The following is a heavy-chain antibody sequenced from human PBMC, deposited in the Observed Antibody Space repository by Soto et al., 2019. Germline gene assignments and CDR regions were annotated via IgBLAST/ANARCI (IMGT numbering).Heavy chain of an antibody. CDR3: ASTLGSYYYYY. CDR1: GYSFTSYL. D-gene: IGHD1-26*01. J-gene: IGHJ4*02. Sequence: PGETLNISCKRSGYSFTSYLLGSVRQMPGKGLEWMGIIYPGDSDTKYSPSFQGQVTISADKSISTAYLQWSSLKASDTAIYYCASTLGSYYYYYWGQGTLVTVSS. CDR2: IYPGDSDT. V-gene: IGHV5-51*01.